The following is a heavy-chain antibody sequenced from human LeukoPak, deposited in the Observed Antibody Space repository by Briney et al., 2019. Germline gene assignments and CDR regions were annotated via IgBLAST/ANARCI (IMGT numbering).Heavy chain of an antibody. CDR3: ARSTPRAVAVATPFDY. CDR1: GFTFSSYW. Sequence: GGSLRLSCAASGFTFSSYWMYWVRQAPGKGLVWVSRINSDGSSTSYADSVKGRCSISRDNAKNSLYLQMTSLRAEDTAVYYCARSTPRAVAVATPFDYWGQGTLVTVSS. V-gene: IGHV3-74*01. D-gene: IGHD6-19*01. CDR2: INSDGSST. J-gene: IGHJ4*02.